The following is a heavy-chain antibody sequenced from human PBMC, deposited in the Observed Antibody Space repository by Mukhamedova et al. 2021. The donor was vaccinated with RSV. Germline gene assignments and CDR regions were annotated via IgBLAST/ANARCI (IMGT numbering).Heavy chain of an antibody. V-gene: IGHV3-23*01. Sequence: TISRDNSKNTLYLQMNSLRAEDTAVYYCAKDQDARGVYYYYGMDVWGQGTTVTVSS. D-gene: IGHD2-15*01. J-gene: IGHJ6*02. CDR3: AKDQDARGVYYYYGMDV.